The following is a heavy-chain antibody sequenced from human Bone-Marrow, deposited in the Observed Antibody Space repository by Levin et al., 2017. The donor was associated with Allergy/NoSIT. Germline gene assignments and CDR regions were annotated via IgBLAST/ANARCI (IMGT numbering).Heavy chain of an antibody. CDR3: ARGGNGNVGLFDF. D-gene: IGHD4-23*01. Sequence: PSETLSLTCNVSGVSINSGGYYWSWLRQHPEKGLEWIGYIHHSGSSSHNPSLKSRVTISVDTSENQFSLRLTSVTAADTAVYFCARGGNGNVGLFDFWGQGTLVTVSS. CDR2: IHHSGSS. J-gene: IGHJ4*02. V-gene: IGHV4-31*03. CDR1: GVSINSGGYY.